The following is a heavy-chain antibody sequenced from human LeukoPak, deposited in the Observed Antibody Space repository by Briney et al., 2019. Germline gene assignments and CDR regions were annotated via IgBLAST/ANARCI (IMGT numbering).Heavy chain of an antibody. D-gene: IGHD3-10*01. CDR3: TVPARGVNPWFDP. J-gene: IGHJ5*02. Sequence: PGGSLRLSCAASGFTVSSNYLSWVRQAPGKGLEWVSVIYSGGSTYYADSVKGRFTISRDNSKNTLYLQMNSLRAEDAAVYYCTVPARGVNPWFDPWGQGTLVTVSS. CDR1: GFTVSSNY. CDR2: IYSGGST. V-gene: IGHV3-66*01.